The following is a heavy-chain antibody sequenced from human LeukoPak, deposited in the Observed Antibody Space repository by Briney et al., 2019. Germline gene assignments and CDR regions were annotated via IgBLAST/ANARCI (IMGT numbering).Heavy chain of an antibody. CDR3: ARGNQADDY. D-gene: IGHD1-14*01. Sequence: GGSLRPSCAASGFTFSSYWMHWVRQVPGKGLVWVARINPGGSSITYADSVKGRFTISRDNAKNTLYLQMDSLRAEDTGVYYCARGNQADDYWGQGTLVTVSS. CDR1: GFTFSSYW. CDR2: INPGGSSI. J-gene: IGHJ4*02. V-gene: IGHV3-74*01.